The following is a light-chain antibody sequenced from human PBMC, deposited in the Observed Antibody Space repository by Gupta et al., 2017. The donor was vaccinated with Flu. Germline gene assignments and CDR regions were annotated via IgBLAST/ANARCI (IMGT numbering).Light chain of an antibody. J-gene: IGLJ2*01. Sequence: QSALTQPASVSGSPGQSIIISCTGTSSDVGGYNYVSWYQQHPGKAPNLMIYEVSNRPSGVSNRFSGSKSGNTSSLTISGLQADDEADYYCSSYTSSSTLVVFGGGTKLTVL. CDR3: SSYTSSSTLVV. CDR1: SSDVGGYNY. V-gene: IGLV2-14*01. CDR2: EVS.